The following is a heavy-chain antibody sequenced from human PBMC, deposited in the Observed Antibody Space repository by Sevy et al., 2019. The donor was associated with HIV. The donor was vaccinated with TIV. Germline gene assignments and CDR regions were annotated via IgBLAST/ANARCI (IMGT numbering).Heavy chain of an antibody. D-gene: IGHD3-22*01. CDR1: GFTFGDYS. V-gene: IGHV3-49*03. Sequence: GGSLRLSCTGSGFTFGDYSMSWFRQAPGKGLEWVGFFRSKASGGATEYAASVEGRFTISRDDSKSVAYLQMNSLKTEDTAMYYCARYIAVVINIDYWGQGTLVTVSS. J-gene: IGHJ4*02. CDR2: FRSKASGGAT. CDR3: ARYIAVVINIDY.